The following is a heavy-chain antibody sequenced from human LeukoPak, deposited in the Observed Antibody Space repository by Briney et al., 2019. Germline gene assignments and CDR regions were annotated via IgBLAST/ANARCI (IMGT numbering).Heavy chain of an antibody. Sequence: PGGSLRLSCAASGFTVSSTYMSWVRQAPGKGLEWVSVIYSGGNIYYIESVKGRFTISRDTSKSTLYLQMNSLRAEDTAVYFCAGRHCSGGGCYFAGADPFDYWGQGTLVTVSS. D-gene: IGHD2-15*01. CDR1: GFTVSSTY. CDR2: IYSGGNI. J-gene: IGHJ4*02. V-gene: IGHV3-53*01. CDR3: AGRHCSGGGCYFAGADPFDY.